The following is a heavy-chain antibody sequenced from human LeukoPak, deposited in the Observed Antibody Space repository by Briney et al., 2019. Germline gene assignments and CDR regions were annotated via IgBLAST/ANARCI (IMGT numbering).Heavy chain of an antibody. Sequence: PSETLSLTCAVYGGSFSGYYWSWIRQPPGKGLEWIGEINHSGSTNYNPSLKSRVTISVDTSKNQFSLKLSPVTAADTAVYYCALLGRDSYGRPRFDYWGQGTLVTVSS. CDR1: GGSFSGYY. J-gene: IGHJ4*02. CDR2: INHSGST. D-gene: IGHD5-18*01. CDR3: ALLGRDSYGRPRFDY. V-gene: IGHV4-34*01.